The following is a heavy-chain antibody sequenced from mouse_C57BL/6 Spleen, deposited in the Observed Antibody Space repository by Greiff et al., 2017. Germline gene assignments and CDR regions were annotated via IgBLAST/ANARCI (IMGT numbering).Heavy chain of an antibody. CDR1: GFTFSSYG. CDR2: ISSGGSYT. Sequence: EVQGVESGGDLVKPGGSLKLSCAASGFTFSSYGMSWVRQTPDKRLEWVATISSGGSYTYYPDSVKGRFTISRDNAKNTLYLQRSSLKSEDTAMYYCARKLPDYFDYWGQGTTLTVSS. CDR3: ARKLPDYFDY. D-gene: IGHD4-1*01. J-gene: IGHJ2*01. V-gene: IGHV5-6*01.